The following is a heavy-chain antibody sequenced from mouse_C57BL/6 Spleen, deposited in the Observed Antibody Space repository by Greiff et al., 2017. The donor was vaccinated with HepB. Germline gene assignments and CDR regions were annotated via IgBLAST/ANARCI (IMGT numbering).Heavy chain of an antibody. CDR2: IYPGSGST. V-gene: IGHV1-55*01. D-gene: IGHD2-2*01. J-gene: IGHJ3*01. CDR3: AGGGYDRGFAY. CDR1: GYTFTSYW. Sequence: VKLMESGAELVKPGASVKMSCKASGYTFTSYWITWVKQRPGQGLEWIGDIYPGSGSTNYNEKFKSKATLTVDTSSSTAYMQLSSLTSEDSAVYYCAGGGYDRGFAYWGQGTLVTVSA.